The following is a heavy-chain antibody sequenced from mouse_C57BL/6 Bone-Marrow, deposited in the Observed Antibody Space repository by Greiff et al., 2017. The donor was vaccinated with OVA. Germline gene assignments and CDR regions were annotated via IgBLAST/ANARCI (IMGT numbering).Heavy chain of an antibody. V-gene: IGHV1-72*01. CDR3: AALGTWCAY. CDR1: GYTFTSYW. CDR2: IDPNSGGT. J-gene: IGHJ3*01. D-gene: IGHD3-1*01. Sequence: QVHVKQPGAELVKPGASVKLSCKASGYTFTSYWMHWVKQRPGRGLEWIGRIDPNSGGTKYNEKFKSKATLTVDKPSSTAYMQLSSLTSEDSAVYDCAALGTWCAYWGQGTLVTVSA.